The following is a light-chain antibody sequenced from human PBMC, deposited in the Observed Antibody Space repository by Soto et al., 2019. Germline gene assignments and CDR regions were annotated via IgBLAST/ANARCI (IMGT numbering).Light chain of an antibody. Sequence: EIVMTQSPATVSVSPGERATLSCRASQNVNSNLAWYQQKPGQPPRLLNYGAYTRATGVPARFSGSGSGTEFTLTINRLQSEDFAVYYCQQYNSWPPLTFGGGTKVEIK. CDR2: GAY. CDR1: QNVNSN. J-gene: IGKJ4*01. V-gene: IGKV3-15*01. CDR3: QQYNSWPPLT.